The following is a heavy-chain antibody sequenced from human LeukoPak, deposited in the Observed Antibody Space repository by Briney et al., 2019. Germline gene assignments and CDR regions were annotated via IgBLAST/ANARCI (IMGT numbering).Heavy chain of an antibody. D-gene: IGHD2-21*01. J-gene: IGHJ3*02. CDR1: GFTFSSYA. Sequence: PGGSLRLSCAASGFTFSSYAMSWVRQAPGKGLEWVSAISGSGGSTYYADSVKGRFTISRDNSKNTLYLQMNSLRADDTALYYCAKDRAYPDDVFDIWGQGTMVTVS. CDR3: AKDRAYPDDVFDI. CDR2: ISGSGGST. V-gene: IGHV3-23*01.